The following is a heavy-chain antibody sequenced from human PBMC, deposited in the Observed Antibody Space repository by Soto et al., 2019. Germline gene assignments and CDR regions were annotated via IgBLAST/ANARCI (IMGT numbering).Heavy chain of an antibody. CDR3: ARVRAREHPIVAYYSYGMYV. CDR2: ISSSSSYI. J-gene: IGHJ6*02. D-gene: IGHD5-12*01. V-gene: IGHV3-21*01. CDR1: GFTFSSYS. Sequence: GGSLRLSCAASGFTFSSYSMNWVRQAPGKGLEWVSSISSSSSYIYYADSVKGRFTISRDNAKNSLYLQMNSLRAEDTAVYYCARVRAREHPIVAYYSYGMYVWAQGTTVTVSS.